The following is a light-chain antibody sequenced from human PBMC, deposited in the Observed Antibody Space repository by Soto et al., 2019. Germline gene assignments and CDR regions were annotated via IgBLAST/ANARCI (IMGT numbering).Light chain of an antibody. Sequence: IKLNTSPSSLSAYVGDRATLTCMASQSISSHLDWYQQKPGKAPKFLIYDASNMESGVPARFSGSGSGTLFTLAINNLQPEDFGTYYCQHYDSYPHTFGGGTKVDIK. V-gene: IGKV1-13*02. CDR1: QSISSH. CDR2: DAS. J-gene: IGKJ4*01. CDR3: QHYDSYPHT.